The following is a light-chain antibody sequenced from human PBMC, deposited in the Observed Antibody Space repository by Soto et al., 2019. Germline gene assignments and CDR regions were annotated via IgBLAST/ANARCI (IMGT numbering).Light chain of an antibody. Sequence: DIQMTQSPSSLSASVGDRVSITCRASQSISSYLNWYQQKPGKAPKLLIYAASNLQSGVPSRFSGSGSGTDFTLTISSLQPEDFATYYCQQSYRTPITFGQGTRLEI. J-gene: IGKJ5*01. CDR3: QQSYRTPIT. CDR2: AAS. CDR1: QSISSY. V-gene: IGKV1-39*01.